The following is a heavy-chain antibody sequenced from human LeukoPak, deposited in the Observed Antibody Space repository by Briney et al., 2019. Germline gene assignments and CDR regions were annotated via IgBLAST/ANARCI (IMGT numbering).Heavy chain of an antibody. J-gene: IGHJ4*02. D-gene: IGHD3-10*01. CDR2: IYSGGST. V-gene: IGHV3-53*01. Sequence: GGSLRLSCAASGFTVSSNYMSWVRQAPGKGLEWVSVIYSGGSTYYADSVKGRFTIPRDNSKNTLYLQMNSLRAEDTAVYYCARELWFGESYYFDYWGQGTLVTVSS. CDR1: GFTVSSNY. CDR3: ARELWFGESYYFDY.